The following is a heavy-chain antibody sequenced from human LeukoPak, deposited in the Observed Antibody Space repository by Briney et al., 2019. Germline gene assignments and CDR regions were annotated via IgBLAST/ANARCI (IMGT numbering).Heavy chain of an antibody. CDR2: IIPIFGTA. D-gene: IGHD3-22*01. Sequence: SVKVSCKASGGTFSSYAISWVRQAPGQGLEWMGRIIPIFGTANYAQKFHGRVTITTNESMSTAYMELSSLRSEDTAVYYCARDLGYDYGDDWGQGTLVTVSS. J-gene: IGHJ4*02. CDR3: ARDLGYDYGDD. CDR1: GGTFSSYA. V-gene: IGHV1-69*05.